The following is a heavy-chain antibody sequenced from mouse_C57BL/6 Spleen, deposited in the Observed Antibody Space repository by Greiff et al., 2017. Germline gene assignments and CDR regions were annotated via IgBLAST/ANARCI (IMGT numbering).Heavy chain of an antibody. Sequence: EVQVVESGGGLVKPGGSLKLSCAASGFTFSDYGMHWVRQAPEKGLEWVAYISSGSSTIYYADTVKGRFTISRDNAKNTLFLQMTSLRSEDTAMYYCARPLYDGYYGYAMDYWGQGTSVTVSS. CDR2: ISSGSSTI. CDR3: ARPLYDGYYGYAMDY. J-gene: IGHJ4*01. D-gene: IGHD2-3*01. CDR1: GFTFSDYG. V-gene: IGHV5-17*01.